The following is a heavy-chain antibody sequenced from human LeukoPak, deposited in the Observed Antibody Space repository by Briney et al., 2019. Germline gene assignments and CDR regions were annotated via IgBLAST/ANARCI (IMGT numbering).Heavy chain of an antibody. Sequence: SETLSLTCSVSGYSISSGYYWGWIRQSPGKGLEWIGSIYHSGSTYYNPSLKSRVTIPVDTSKNQFSLKPTSVTAADTAVYYCARIETYSSGWYDAFFDYWGQGTLVTV. J-gene: IGHJ4*02. CDR1: GYSISSGYY. D-gene: IGHD6-19*01. CDR2: IYHSGST. CDR3: ARIETYSSGWYDAFFDY. V-gene: IGHV4-38-2*02.